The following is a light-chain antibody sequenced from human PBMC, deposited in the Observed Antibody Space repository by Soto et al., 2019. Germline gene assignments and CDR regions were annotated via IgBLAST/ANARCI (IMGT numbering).Light chain of an antibody. CDR3: QQTSSAPFT. V-gene: IGKV1-39*01. J-gene: IGKJ3*01. CDR1: QNINTY. Sequence: DIQMTQSPYSLSAAVGDRVTIACRASQNINTYLNWYQQKPGKAPKLLIFDAASLQSGVPSGFSGGGSRTHFTITITSRQLEDFATYYCQQTSSAPFTFGPGTKVDI. CDR2: DAA.